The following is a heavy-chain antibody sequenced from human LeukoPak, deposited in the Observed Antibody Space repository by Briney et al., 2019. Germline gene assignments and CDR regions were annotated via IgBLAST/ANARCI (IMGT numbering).Heavy chain of an antibody. CDR1: GGSISSYY. Sequence: SETLSLTCTVSGGSISSYYWSWIRQPPGQGLEWIGYIYYSGSTYYNPSLKSRVTISVDTSKNQFSLKLSSVTAADTAVYYCARQVGANGDYWGQGTLVTVSS. CDR2: IYYSGST. CDR3: ARQVGANGDY. J-gene: IGHJ4*02. D-gene: IGHD1-26*01. V-gene: IGHV4-59*06.